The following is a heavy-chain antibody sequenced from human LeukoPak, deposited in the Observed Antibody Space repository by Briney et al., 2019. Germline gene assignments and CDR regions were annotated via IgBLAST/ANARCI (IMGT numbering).Heavy chain of an antibody. CDR1: GGSISSYY. D-gene: IGHD3-9*01. V-gene: IGHV4-4*07. CDR3: ARGNYDILTGYSLDYYYYYMDV. Sequence: SETLSLTCTVSGGSISSYYWSWIRQPAGKGLEWIGRIYTSGSTNYNPSLKSRVTMSVDTSKNQFSLKLSSVTAADTAVYYCARGNYDILTGYSLDYYYYYMDVWGKGTTVTVSS. CDR2: IYTSGST. J-gene: IGHJ6*03.